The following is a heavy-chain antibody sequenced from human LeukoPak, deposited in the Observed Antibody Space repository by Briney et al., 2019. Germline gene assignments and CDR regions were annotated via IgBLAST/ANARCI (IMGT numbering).Heavy chain of an antibody. V-gene: IGHV4-38-2*02. J-gene: IGHJ3*01. Sequence: IGSIYHSGRTYYTPSLKSRVTISVDTSKNQFSLKLSSVTAADTAVYYCARDYGSGSYTDVWGQGTMVTVSS. CDR3: ARDYGSGSYTDV. D-gene: IGHD3-10*01. CDR2: IYHSGRT.